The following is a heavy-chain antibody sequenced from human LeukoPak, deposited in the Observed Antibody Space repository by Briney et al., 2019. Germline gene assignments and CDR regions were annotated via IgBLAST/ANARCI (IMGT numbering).Heavy chain of an antibody. D-gene: IGHD3-22*01. CDR1: GFTFSSYW. J-gene: IGHJ4*02. V-gene: IGHV3-7*01. CDR2: IKQDGSEK. Sequence: GGSLRLSCAASGFTFSSYWMSWVRQAPGKGLEWVANIKQDGSEKYYVVSVKGRFTISRDNAKNSLYLQMNSLRAEDTAVYYCARDSDYYDSSGYYGYWGQGTLVTVSS. CDR3: ARDSDYYDSSGYYGY.